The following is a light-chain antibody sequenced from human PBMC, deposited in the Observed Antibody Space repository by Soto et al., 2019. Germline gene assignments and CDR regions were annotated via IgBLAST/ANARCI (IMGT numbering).Light chain of an antibody. V-gene: IGLV2-23*03. J-gene: IGLJ2*01. Sequence: QSALTQPASVSGSPGQSITISCTGTSIDVGSYNLVSWYQQHPGKAPKLMIYGGSKRPSGVSNRFSGSKSGNTASLTISGLQAEDEADYYCCSYAGSSTFVVFGGGTKLTVL. CDR3: CSYAGSSTFVV. CDR2: GGS. CDR1: SIDVGSYNL.